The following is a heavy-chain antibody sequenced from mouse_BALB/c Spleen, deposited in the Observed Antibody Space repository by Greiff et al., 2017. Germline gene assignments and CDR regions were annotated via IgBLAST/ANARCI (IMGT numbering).Heavy chain of an antibody. V-gene: IGHV1S132*01. CDR2: IFPGTGTT. CDR3: ARGDGSSYGYAMDY. Sequence: VMLVESGAELVKPGASVKLSCKTSGYTFTSYWIQWVKQRPGQGLGWIGEIFPGTGTTYYNEKFKGKATLTIDTSSSTAYMQLSSLTSEDSAVYFCARGDGSSYGYAMDYWGQGTSVTVSS. D-gene: IGHD1-1*01. J-gene: IGHJ4*01. CDR1: GYTFTSYW.